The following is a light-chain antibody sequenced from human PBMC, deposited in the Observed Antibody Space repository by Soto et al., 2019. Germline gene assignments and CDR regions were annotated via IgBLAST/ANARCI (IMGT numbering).Light chain of an antibody. CDR1: QSVSSSY. V-gene: IGKV3-20*01. Sequence: EIVLTQSPGTLSLSPGERATLSCRASQSVSSSYLAWYQQKPGQAPRLLIYGASSRATGIPDRFSGSGSGTDFTLTISRLEPEDFAVYYCQQYGSPPLPFGQGTKVDIK. J-gene: IGKJ1*01. CDR3: QQYGSPPLP. CDR2: GAS.